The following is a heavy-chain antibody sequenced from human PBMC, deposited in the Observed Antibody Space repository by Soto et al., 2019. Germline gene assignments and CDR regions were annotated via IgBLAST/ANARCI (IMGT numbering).Heavy chain of an antibody. J-gene: IGHJ4*02. CDR2: ISYDGSNK. CDR3: AKASAYCSSTSCGGY. V-gene: IGHV3-30*18. CDR1: GFTFISYG. Sequence: WGSLRLSCAASGFTFISYGIHLFRHAPVKGLEWVAVISYDGSNKYYADSVKGRFTISRDNSKNTLYLQMNSLRAEDTAVYYCAKASAYCSSTSCGGYWGQGTLVTVSS. D-gene: IGHD2-2*01.